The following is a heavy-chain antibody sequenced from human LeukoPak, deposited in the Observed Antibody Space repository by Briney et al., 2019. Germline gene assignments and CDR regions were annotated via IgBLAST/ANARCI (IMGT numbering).Heavy chain of an antibody. D-gene: IGHD6-6*01. CDR1: GFTFSSYA. V-gene: IGHV3-23*01. CDR2: ISGSGGST. J-gene: IGHJ4*02. CDR3: AKRTVAPGPYFDN. Sequence: QPGGSLRLSCAASGFTFSSYAMSWVRQAPGKGPEWVSAISGSGGSTSHADSVKGRFTISRDNSKNTLYLQMNSPRADDTAVYYCAKRTVAPGPYFDNWGQGTLVTVSS.